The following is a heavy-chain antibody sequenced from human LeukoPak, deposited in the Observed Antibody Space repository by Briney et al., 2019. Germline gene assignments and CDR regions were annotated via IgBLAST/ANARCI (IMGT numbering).Heavy chain of an antibody. CDR3: AREQQWLGYFDY. CDR1: GGSISSGDYY. Sequence: SETLSLTCTVSGGSISSGDYYWSWIRQPPGKGLDYIGYIYYSGSTYYNPSLKSRVTISVDTSKNQFSLKLSSVTAADTAVYYCAREQQWLGYFDYWGQGTLVTVSS. CDR2: IYYSGST. V-gene: IGHV4-30-4*02. J-gene: IGHJ4*02. D-gene: IGHD6-19*01.